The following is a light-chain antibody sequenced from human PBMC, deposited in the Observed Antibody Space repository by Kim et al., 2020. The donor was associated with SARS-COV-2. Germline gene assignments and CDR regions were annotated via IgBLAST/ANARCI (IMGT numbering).Light chain of an antibody. V-gene: IGKV4-1*01. J-gene: IGKJ2*03. Sequence: RANLNSKTNQTDLYNSNNENYIAWYQQKPGQAPELLIYWASIRESGISDRFSGSGSETDFTLTISSLQAEDVAVYYCQQYYSTPPSFGQGTKLEI. CDR2: WAS. CDR1: QTDLYNSNNENY. CDR3: QQYYSTPPS.